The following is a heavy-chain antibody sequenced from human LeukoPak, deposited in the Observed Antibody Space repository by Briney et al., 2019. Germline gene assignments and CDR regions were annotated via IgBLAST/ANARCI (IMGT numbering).Heavy chain of an antibody. V-gene: IGHV3-23*01. J-gene: IGHJ4*02. D-gene: IGHD6-13*01. CDR1: GFTFSNYA. CDR3: ARDGPAAADI. Sequence: GGSLRLSCAASGFTFSNYAVSWVRQAPGKGLEWVSVISGSGVSTYYADSVKGRFTISRDNSKNTLYLQMNSLRAEDTAVYYCARDGPAAADIWGQGTLVTVSS. CDR2: ISGSGVST.